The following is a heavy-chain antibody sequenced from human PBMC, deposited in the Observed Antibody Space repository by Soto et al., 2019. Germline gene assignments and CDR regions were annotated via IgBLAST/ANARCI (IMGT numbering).Heavy chain of an antibody. V-gene: IGHV3-30-3*01. CDR1: GFAFSHYA. Sequence: QVQLVESGGGVVQSGTSLRLSCAASGFAFSHYAMHWVRQAPGKGLEWVAVISYDGSDKFYADSVKGRFTISRDNSKNTLYLQMRSLRVEDTAMYFCARSAPYYPLDYWGKGTLVTVSS. CDR2: ISYDGSDK. J-gene: IGHJ4*02. D-gene: IGHD3-22*01. CDR3: ARSAPYYPLDY.